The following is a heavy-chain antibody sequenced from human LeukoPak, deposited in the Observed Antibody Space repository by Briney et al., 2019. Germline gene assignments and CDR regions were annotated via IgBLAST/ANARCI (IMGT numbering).Heavy chain of an antibody. CDR1: GFTFSTFA. J-gene: IGHJ4*02. Sequence: GGSLRLSCAASGFTFSTFAMIWVRQPPGKGLEWVSSIFPSGGEIHYADSVRGRFTISRDNPKSTLSLQMNSLRAEDTAIYYCATYRQVLLPFESWGQGTLVTVSS. V-gene: IGHV3-23*01. CDR3: ATYRQVLLPFES. CDR2: IFPSGGEI. D-gene: IGHD2-8*02.